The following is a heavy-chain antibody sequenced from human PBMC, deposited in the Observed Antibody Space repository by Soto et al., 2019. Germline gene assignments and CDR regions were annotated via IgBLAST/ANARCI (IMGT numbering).Heavy chain of an antibody. CDR2: ISSSSSYI. Sequence: EVQLVEAGGGLVKPGGSLRLSCATSGFTFSSYSMNWVRQAPGKGLEWVSSISSSSSYIYYGDSVRGRFTISRDNGKNSLSLQMNSLSDEDTAVYYCARDVGYCSGGSCYALYACDIWGQGIMVTVSS. J-gene: IGHJ3*02. D-gene: IGHD2-15*01. V-gene: IGHV3-21*01. CDR3: ARDVGYCSGGSCYALYACDI. CDR1: GFTFSSYS.